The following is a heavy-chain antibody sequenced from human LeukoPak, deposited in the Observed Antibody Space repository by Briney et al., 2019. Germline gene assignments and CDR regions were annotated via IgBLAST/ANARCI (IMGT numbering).Heavy chain of an antibody. D-gene: IGHD4-17*01. V-gene: IGHV1-2*02. CDR1: GYTFTGYY. J-gene: IGHJ5*02. CDR3: ARDLDYGDLGGWFDP. Sequence: APVKVSCKASGYTFTGYYMHWVRQAPGQGLEWMGWINPNSGGTNYAQKFQGRVTMTRDTSISTAYMELSRLRSDDTAVYYCARDLDYGDLGGWFDPWGQGTLVTVPS. CDR2: INPNSGGT.